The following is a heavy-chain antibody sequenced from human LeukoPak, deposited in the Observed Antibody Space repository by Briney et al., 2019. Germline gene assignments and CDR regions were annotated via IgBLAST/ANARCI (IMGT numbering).Heavy chain of an antibody. D-gene: IGHD4-17*01. V-gene: IGHV1-2*02. CDR3: ARVKERTKATIPDYFQH. Sequence: ASVKVSCKASGYTFTGYYMHWVRQAPGQGLEWMGWINPDSGGTNYGKNFQGRVTMTRDTSISIVYMEMHRLRSDDTAVYYCARVKERTKATIPDYFQHWGQGTLVTVSS. CDR1: GYTFTGYY. J-gene: IGHJ1*01. CDR2: INPDSGGT.